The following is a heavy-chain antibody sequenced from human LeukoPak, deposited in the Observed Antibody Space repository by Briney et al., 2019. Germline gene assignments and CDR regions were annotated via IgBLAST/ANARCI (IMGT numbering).Heavy chain of an antibody. CDR3: AKSAAAAGVDY. CDR1: GFTFSSYG. V-gene: IGHV3-30*18. Sequence: GRSLRLSCAASGFTFSSYGMHWVRQAPGKGLEWVAVISYDGSNKYYADSVKGRFTISRDNSKNTLYLQMNSLRAEDTAVYYCAKSAAAAGVDYWGQGTLVTVSS. J-gene: IGHJ4*02. D-gene: IGHD6-13*01. CDR2: ISYDGSNK.